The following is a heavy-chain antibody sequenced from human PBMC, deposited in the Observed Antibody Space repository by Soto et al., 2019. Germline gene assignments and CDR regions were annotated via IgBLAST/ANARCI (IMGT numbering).Heavy chain of an antibody. CDR2: ISSSSSYI. J-gene: IGHJ6*02. Sequence: EVQLVESGGGLVKPGGSLRLSCAASGFTFSSYSMNWVRQAPGKGLEWVSSISSSSSYIYYADSVKGRFTISRDNAKNSLYLQMNSLRAEDTAVYYCARTVVAASIPVYYCYGMDVWGQGTTVTVSS. V-gene: IGHV3-21*01. CDR3: ARTVVAASIPVYYCYGMDV. CDR1: GFTFSSYS. D-gene: IGHD2-15*01.